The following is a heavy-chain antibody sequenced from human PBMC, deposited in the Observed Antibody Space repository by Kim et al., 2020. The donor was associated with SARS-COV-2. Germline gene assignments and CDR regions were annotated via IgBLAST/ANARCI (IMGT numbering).Heavy chain of an antibody. D-gene: IGHD3-10*01. Sequence: ASVKVSCKASGYTFTSYPIHWVRQAPGQRLEWMGWINAGHANTKYSQKFQGRVTITRDTSASTAYMEMSSLTSEDTAVYYCARVGYYGSGSSVNDYWGQGTLVTVSS. V-gene: IGHV1-3*01. CDR3: ARVGYYGSGSSVNDY. CDR1: GYTFTSYP. CDR2: INAGHANT. J-gene: IGHJ4*02.